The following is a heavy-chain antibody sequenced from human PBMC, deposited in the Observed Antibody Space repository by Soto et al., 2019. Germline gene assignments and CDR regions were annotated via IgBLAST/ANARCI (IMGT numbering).Heavy chain of an antibody. CDR1: GGSIRSSSYY. V-gene: IGHV4-39*01. CDR3: ARLFIVATIEYDAFDI. J-gene: IGHJ3*02. Sequence: QLQLQESGPGLVKPSETLSLTCTVSGGSIRSSSYYWGWIRQPPGKGLEWIGSIYYSGSTYYNPSLKSRATIYIYTPKNQFSLKLSSVTAAYTAVYYCARLFIVATIEYDAFDIWGQGTMVTVSS. D-gene: IGHD5-12*01. CDR2: IYYSGST.